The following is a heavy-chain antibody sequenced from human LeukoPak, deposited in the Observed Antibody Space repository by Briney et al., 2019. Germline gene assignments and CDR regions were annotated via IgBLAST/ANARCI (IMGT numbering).Heavy chain of an antibody. Sequence: PSETLSLTCSVSGYSISSGFYWGWIRQPPGKGLEWIGSIFHSGSTYYNPSLKSRVTISVDTSKNQFSLKLSSVTAADTAVYYCARGSVDAFDIWGQGTMVTVSS. CDR2: IFHSGST. CDR3: ARGSVDAFDI. J-gene: IGHJ3*02. CDR1: GYSISSGFY. V-gene: IGHV4-38-2*02.